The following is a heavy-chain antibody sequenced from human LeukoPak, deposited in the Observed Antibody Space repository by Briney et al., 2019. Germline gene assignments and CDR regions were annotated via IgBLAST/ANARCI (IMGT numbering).Heavy chain of an antibody. CDR1: GYTFTSYG. J-gene: IGHJ4*02. Sequence: GASVKVSCKASGYTFTSYGISWVRQAPGQGLEWMGWISAYNGNTNYAQKFQGRVTITADKSTSTAYMELSSLRSEDTAVYYCATKSARGYSYGYEYFDYWGQGTLVTVSS. CDR2: ISAYNGNT. D-gene: IGHD5-18*01. V-gene: IGHV1-18*01. CDR3: ATKSARGYSYGYEYFDY.